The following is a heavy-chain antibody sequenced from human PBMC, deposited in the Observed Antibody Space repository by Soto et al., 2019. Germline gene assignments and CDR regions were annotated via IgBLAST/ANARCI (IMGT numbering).Heavy chain of an antibody. D-gene: IGHD2-8*02. CDR1: GFTVSTYG. CDR3: TGEGALGY. CDR2: ISRDGGTK. Sequence: QVQLVESGGGVVQPGRSLRLSCAVSGFTVSTYGMHWVRQAPGKGLEWVAVISRDGGTKYYADSVKGRFTISRDNSRNTLFLEMNSLRGDDMAVYYWTGEGALGYWGQGTLVTVSS. V-gene: IGHV3-30*03. J-gene: IGHJ4*02.